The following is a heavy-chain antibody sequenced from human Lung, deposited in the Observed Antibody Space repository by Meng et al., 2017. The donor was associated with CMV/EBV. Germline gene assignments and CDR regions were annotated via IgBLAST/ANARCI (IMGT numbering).Heavy chain of an antibody. Sequence: SXAASDFTVSSNYMSWVQAPGKGLEWVSLIYSGGTTYYADSVKGRFTISRDNSKNTLYLQMNSLRAEDTAVYYCTRVFGSGSQRYGGYYGMDVWXQGTTVTVSS. V-gene: IGHV3-53*01. CDR1: DFTVSSNY. J-gene: IGHJ6*02. D-gene: IGHD3-10*01. CDR3: TRVFGSGSQRYGGYYGMDV. CDR2: IYSGGTT.